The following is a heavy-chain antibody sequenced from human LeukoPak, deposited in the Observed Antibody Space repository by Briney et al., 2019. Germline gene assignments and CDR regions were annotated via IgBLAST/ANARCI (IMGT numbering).Heavy chain of an antibody. CDR1: GGSFSGYY. CDR2: INHSGST. Sequence: SETLSLTCAVYGGSFSGYYWSWIRQPPGKGLEWIGVINHSGSTNYNPSLKSRVTISVDTSKNQFSLKLSSVTAADTAVYYCATQWELLRAQRGTGFQHWGQGTLVTVSS. CDR3: ATQWELLRAQRGTGFQH. V-gene: IGHV4-34*01. D-gene: IGHD1-26*01. J-gene: IGHJ1*01.